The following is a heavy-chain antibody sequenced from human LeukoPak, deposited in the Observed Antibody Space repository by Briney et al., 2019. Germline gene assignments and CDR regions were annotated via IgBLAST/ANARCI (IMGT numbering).Heavy chain of an antibody. J-gene: IGHJ4*02. V-gene: IGHV4-39*01. CDR3: ARHEKYYSYFDY. Sequence: SETLSPTCTVSGGSISSSSYYWGWIRQPPGKGLEWIGSIYYSGSTYYNPSLKSRVTISVDTSKNQFSLKLSSVTAADTAVYYCARHEKYYSYFDYWGQGTLVTVSS. D-gene: IGHD3-16*01. CDR2: IYYSGST. CDR1: GGSISSSSYY.